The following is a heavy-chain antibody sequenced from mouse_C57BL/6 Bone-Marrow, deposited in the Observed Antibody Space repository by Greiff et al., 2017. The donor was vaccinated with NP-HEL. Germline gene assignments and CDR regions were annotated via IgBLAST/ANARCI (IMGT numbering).Heavy chain of an antibody. CDR2: IHPNSGST. V-gene: IGHV1-64*01. CDR1: GYTFTSYW. J-gene: IGHJ3*01. Sequence: QVQLQQPGAELVKPGASVKLSCKASGYTFTSYWMHWVKQRPGQGLEWIGMIHPNSGSTNYHEKFKSKATLTVDKSSSTAYMHISSLTSEDSAVYFCARTPCWYYGSSPWFAYWGQGTLVTVSA. D-gene: IGHD1-1*01. CDR3: ARTPCWYYGSSPWFAY.